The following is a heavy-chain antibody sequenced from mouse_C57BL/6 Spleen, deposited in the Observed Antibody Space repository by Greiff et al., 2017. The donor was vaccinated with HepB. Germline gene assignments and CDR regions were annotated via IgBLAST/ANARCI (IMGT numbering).Heavy chain of an antibody. J-gene: IGHJ3*01. Sequence: VQLQQSGPELVKPGASVKIPCKASGYTFTDYNMDWVKQSHGKGLEWIGDINPNNGGTIYNQKFKGKATLTVDKSSSTAYMELRGLTSEDTAVYYCAREGGLYQRGFAYWGQGTLVTVAA. CDR2: INPNNGGT. CDR3: AREGGLYQRGFAY. V-gene: IGHV1-18*01. D-gene: IGHD2-12*01. CDR1: GYTFTDYN.